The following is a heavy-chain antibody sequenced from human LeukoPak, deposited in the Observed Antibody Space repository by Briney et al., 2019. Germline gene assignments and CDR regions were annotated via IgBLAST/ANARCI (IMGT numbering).Heavy chain of an antibody. V-gene: IGHV3-7*01. Sequence: PGGSLRLSCSASGFTFSGYAMHWVRQAPGKGLEWVANIKQDGSDKYYVDSVKGRFTISRDNAKNSLYLQMNSLRAEDTAVYYCARDTVATTFDYWGQGTVVTVSS. J-gene: IGHJ4*02. CDR3: ARDTVATTFDY. D-gene: IGHD4-17*01. CDR1: GFTFSGYA. CDR2: IKQDGSDK.